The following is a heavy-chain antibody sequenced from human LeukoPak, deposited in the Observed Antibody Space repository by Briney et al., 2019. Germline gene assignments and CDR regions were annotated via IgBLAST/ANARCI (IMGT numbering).Heavy chain of an antibody. CDR3: ARVWGQLRYFDWPLKPHFDY. D-gene: IGHD3-9*01. V-gene: IGHV1-2*02. CDR1: GYTFTGYY. Sequence: ASVKVSCKASGYTFTGYYIHWERQAPGQGLEWMGWINPNSGGTDYAQKFQGRVTMTRDTSISTAYMELSRLRSDDTAVYYCARVWGQLRYFDWPLKPHFDYWGQGTLVTVSS. CDR2: INPNSGGT. J-gene: IGHJ4*02.